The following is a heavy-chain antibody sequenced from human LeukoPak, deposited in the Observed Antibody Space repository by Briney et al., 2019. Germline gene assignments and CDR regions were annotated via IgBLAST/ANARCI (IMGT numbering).Heavy chain of an antibody. J-gene: IGHJ5*02. D-gene: IGHD4-11*01. Sequence: PGGTLRLSCAASGFTFGPYTMNWVRQTPGQGLEWVSYITSDSSTMFYADSVKGRFTASRDNAENSMYLQMNSLRAEDTAVYYCARVALRPIDYSNPEFDPWGQGTLVTVSS. CDR1: GFTFGPYT. V-gene: IGHV3-48*01. CDR3: ARVALRPIDYSNPEFDP. CDR2: ITSDSSTM.